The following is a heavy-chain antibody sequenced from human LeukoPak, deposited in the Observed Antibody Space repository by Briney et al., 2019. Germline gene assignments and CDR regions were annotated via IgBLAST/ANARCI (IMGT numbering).Heavy chain of an antibody. V-gene: IGHV1-18*01. CDR2: ISTYNAKT. J-gene: IGHJ5*02. D-gene: IGHD1-26*01. CDR1: GYTFTTYG. CDR3: ARGTGSKFFDP. Sequence: ASVKVSCKASGYTFTTYGIIWVRQPPAQGLEWMGWISTYNAKTKYAQNLQGRVAMTTDTTTSTVYMELRSLTSDDTAVYYCARGTGSKFFDPWGQGTLVTVAS.